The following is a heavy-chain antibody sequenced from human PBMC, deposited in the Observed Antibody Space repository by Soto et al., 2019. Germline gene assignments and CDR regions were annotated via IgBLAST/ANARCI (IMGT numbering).Heavy chain of an antibody. CDR3: ARRAVTTYHFFDY. J-gene: IGHJ4*02. Sequence: EVRLVESGGGLVKPGGSLRLSCATSGFTFSSFDMDWVRQAPGKGLEWVSSIHRASTYIYYADSVRGRFTISRDNAKSSLYLQMNSLTVEDTAVYYCARRAVTTYHFFDYWGQGALVIVSS. CDR2: IHRASTYI. V-gene: IGHV3-21*06. CDR1: GFTFSSFD. D-gene: IGHD4-17*01.